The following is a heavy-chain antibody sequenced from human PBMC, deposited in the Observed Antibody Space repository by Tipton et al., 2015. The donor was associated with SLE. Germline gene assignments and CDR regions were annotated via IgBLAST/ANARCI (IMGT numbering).Heavy chain of an antibody. V-gene: IGHV1-46*01. CDR2: INPTSGRT. D-gene: IGHD4-11*01. J-gene: IGHJ4*02. Sequence: QLVQSGAEVKKPGASVKVSCKASGYTFTSFFMHWVRQAPGQGLEWMSIINPTSGRTTYAQKFQGRFTVTSDTSTNTVYMELSSLRSEDTAVYYCAREGIYSNRIDYWGQGTPVTVSS. CDR3: AREGIYSNRIDY. CDR1: GYTFTSFF.